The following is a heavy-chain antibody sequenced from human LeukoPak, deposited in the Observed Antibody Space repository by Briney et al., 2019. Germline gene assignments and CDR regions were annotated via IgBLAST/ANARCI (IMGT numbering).Heavy chain of an antibody. Sequence: GGSLRLSCAASGFTFSSYGMHWVRQAPGKGLEWVAVISYDGSNKYYADSVKGRFTISRDNSKNTLYLQMNSLRAEDTAVYYCARDPGGIAAAGTFDYWGQGTLVTVSS. CDR3: ARDPGGIAAAGTFDY. CDR1: GFTFSSYG. D-gene: IGHD6-13*01. J-gene: IGHJ4*02. V-gene: IGHV3-30*19. CDR2: ISYDGSNK.